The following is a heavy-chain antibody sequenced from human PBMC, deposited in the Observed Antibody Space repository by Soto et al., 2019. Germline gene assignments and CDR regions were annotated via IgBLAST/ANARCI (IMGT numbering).Heavy chain of an antibody. CDR3: TRDRTYYGMDV. CDR2: IRSKAYGGTT. J-gene: IGHJ6*02. V-gene: IGHV3-49*04. Sequence: LRLSCTASGFTFGDYAMSWVRQAPGKGLEWVGFIRSKAYGGTTEYAASVKGRFTISRDDSKSIAYLQMNSLKTEDTAVYYCTRDRTYYGMDVWGQGTTVTVSS. CDR1: GFTFGDYA.